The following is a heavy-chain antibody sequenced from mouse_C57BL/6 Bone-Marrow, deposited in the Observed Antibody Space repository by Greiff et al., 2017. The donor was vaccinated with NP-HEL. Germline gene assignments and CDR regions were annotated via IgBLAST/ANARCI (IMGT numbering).Heavy chain of an antibody. CDR1: GYTFTSYG. CDR3: ARYYGSSYRFAY. J-gene: IGHJ3*01. D-gene: IGHD1-1*01. CDR2: IYPRSGNT. Sequence: QVQLQHSGAELARPGASVKLSCKASGYTFTSYGISWVKQRTGQGLEWIGEIYPRSGNTYYNEKFKGKATLTADKSSSTAYMELRSLTSEDSAVYFCARYYGSSYRFAYWGQGTLVTVSA. V-gene: IGHV1-81*01.